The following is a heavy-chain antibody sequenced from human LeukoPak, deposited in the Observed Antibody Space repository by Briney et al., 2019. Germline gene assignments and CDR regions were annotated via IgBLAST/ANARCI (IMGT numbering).Heavy chain of an antibody. CDR2: IYYSGST. Sequence: NPSETLSLTCTVSGGSISSHYWSWLRQPPGKGLEWIGYIYYSGSTNYNPSLKSRVTISVDTSKNQFSLKLSSVTAADTAVYYCARETRGYSYDYYYYYMDVWGKGTTVTVSS. CDR1: GGSISSHY. D-gene: IGHD5-18*01. J-gene: IGHJ6*03. CDR3: ARETRGYSYDYYYYYMDV. V-gene: IGHV4-59*11.